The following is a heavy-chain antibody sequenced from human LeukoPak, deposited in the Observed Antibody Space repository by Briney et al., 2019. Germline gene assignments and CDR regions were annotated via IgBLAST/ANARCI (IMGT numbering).Heavy chain of an antibody. CDR1: GGTFSSYA. J-gene: IGHJ6*02. CDR3: ARAWLVSDYYYYGTDV. D-gene: IGHD6-19*01. Sequence: GASVKVSCKASGGTFSSYAISWVRQAPGQGLEWMGGIIPIFGTANYAQKFQGRVTITADESTSTAYMELSSLRSEDTAVYYCARAWLVSDYYYYGTDVWGQGTTVTVSS. CDR2: IIPIFGTA. V-gene: IGHV1-69*01.